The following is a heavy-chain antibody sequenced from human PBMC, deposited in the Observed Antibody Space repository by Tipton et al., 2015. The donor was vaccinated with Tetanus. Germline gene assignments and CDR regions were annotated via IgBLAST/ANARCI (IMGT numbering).Heavy chain of an antibody. CDR1: GFTFSSYA. Sequence: SLRLSCTASGFTFSSYAMHWVRQAPGRGLEWVAAISYDGTKKHYADSVKGRFTISRDNSKDTLFLHMNSLKFEDTSLLYCARDLIFPLAGPSPFDCWGQGPLVSVSS. CDR3: ARDLIFPLAGPSPFDC. D-gene: IGHD6-19*01. J-gene: IGHJ4*02. V-gene: IGHV3-30-3*01. CDR2: ISYDGTKK.